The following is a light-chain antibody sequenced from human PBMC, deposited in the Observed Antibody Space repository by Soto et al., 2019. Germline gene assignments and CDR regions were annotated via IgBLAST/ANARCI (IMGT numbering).Light chain of an antibody. CDR3: QQYNNWWT. CDR1: QSVSNN. V-gene: IGKV3-15*01. J-gene: IGKJ1*01. CDR2: GAS. Sequence: EIVMTQSPATLSVSPGERATLSCRASQSVSNNLAWYHKKPGQAPRLLIYGASTRATGIPARVSGSGSGTEFTLAISSLQSEDFGCYFCQQYNNWWTFGQGTRVDIK.